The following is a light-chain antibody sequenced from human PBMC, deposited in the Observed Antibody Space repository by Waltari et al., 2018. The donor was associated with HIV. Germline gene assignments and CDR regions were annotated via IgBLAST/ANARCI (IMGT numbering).Light chain of an antibody. J-gene: IGKJ1*01. V-gene: IGKV4-1*01. CDR3: QQYYSTPRT. CDR1: HSVFYSRSNQTY. CDR2: WAS. Sequence: DIVMTQSPESLAVSLGERATIKCKSSHSVFYSRSNQTYLAWYQQKPGQPPKVLIDWASAREFGVPDRFSGGGSGTDFTLTIRGLQAADMAVYYCQQYYSTPRTFGRGTKVEI.